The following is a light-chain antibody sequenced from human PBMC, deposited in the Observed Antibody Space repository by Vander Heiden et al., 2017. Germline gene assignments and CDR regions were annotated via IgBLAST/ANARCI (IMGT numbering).Light chain of an antibody. Sequence: QSALTQPTSASGSPGQSVTLSCTGTSSDIGAYNYVSWYQQHPGKAPKLVIYDVTKRPSGVPDRFSASKSGNTASLTVSGLRAEDGADYYCSSYAGTNNWGVFGGGTKLTVL. J-gene: IGLJ2*01. CDR3: SSYAGTNNWGV. CDR1: SSDIGAYNY. V-gene: IGLV2-8*01. CDR2: DVT.